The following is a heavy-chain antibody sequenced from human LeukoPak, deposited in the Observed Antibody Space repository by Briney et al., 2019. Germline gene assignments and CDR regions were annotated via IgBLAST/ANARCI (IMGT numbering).Heavy chain of an antibody. V-gene: IGHV3-49*04. J-gene: IGHJ4*02. CDR2: IRSKVYAGTT. D-gene: IGHD3-3*02. Sequence: GGSLRLSCTASGFTFGDYAMSWVRQAPGKGLEWVGFIRSKVYAGTTDYAASVKGRFTISRDDSKSIAYLQMNSLKTEDTAVYYCTTDRIFGVLMASSDWGQGTLVTVSS. CDR3: TTDRIFGVLMASSD. CDR1: GFTFGDYA.